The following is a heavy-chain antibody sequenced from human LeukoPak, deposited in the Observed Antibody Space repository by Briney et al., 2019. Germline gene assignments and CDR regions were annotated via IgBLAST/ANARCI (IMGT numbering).Heavy chain of an antibody. J-gene: IGHJ4*02. CDR3: ARGGGLGAAAGHES. CDR1: GFTFSSNA. V-gene: IGHV3-30-3*01. D-gene: IGHD6-13*01. Sequence: GGSLRLSCAASGFTFSSNAMHWVRQAPGKGLEWVAVISYDGSNKYYADSVKGRFTISRDNSKNTLYLQMNSLRAEDTAVYYCARGGGLGAAAGHESWGQGTLITVSS. CDR2: ISYDGSNK.